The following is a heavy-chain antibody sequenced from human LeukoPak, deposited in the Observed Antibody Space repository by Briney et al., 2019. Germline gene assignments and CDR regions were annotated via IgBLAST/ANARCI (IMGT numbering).Heavy chain of an antibody. V-gene: IGHV3-66*01. CDR3: ARGVYDYVWGSYRPAYYFDY. CDR1: GFTVSSNY. D-gene: IGHD3-16*02. Sequence: GGSLRLSCAASGFTVSSNYMSWVRQAPGKGLEWVSVIYSGGSTYYADSVKGRFTISRDNSKNTLYLQMNSLRAEDTAVYYCARGVYDYVWGSYRPAYYFDYWGQGTLVTVPS. J-gene: IGHJ4*02. CDR2: IYSGGST.